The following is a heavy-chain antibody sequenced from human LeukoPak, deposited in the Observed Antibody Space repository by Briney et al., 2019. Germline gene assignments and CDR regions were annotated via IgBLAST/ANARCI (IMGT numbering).Heavy chain of an antibody. CDR1: GFTFSNYD. D-gene: IGHD6-13*01. J-gene: IGHJ4*02. Sequence: GGSLRLSCAASGFTFSNYDMHWVRQATGKGLEWVSGIGTAGDIYYPGSVKGRFTISRDNAKNSLYLQMNSLRAEDTAVYYCARVKNHRGIAVAGSDYWGQGTLVTVSS. CDR3: ARVKNHRGIAVAGSDY. V-gene: IGHV3-13*01. CDR2: IGTAGDI.